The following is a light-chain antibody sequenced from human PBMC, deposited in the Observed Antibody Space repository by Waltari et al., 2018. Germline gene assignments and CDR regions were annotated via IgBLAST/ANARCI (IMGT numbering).Light chain of an antibody. CDR1: TPNSGQTY. CDR3: AAWDASLHAWL. Sequence: QSVLTQPPSASGTPGQRVTISCSGGTPNSGQTYAFWLQPPPGTAPQGLLYMNSARPSGVPDRFSGSTAGTSASLAISGLRSEDEADYYCAAWDASLHAWLFGGGTKLTVL. V-gene: IGLV1-47*01. J-gene: IGLJ3*02. CDR2: MNS.